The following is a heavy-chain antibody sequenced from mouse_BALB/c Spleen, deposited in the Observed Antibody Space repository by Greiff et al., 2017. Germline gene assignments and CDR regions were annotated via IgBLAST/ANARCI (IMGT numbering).Heavy chain of an antibody. Sequence: VQLQQSGPELVKPGASVKMSCKASGYTFTSYVMHWVKQKPGQGLEWIGYINPYNDGTKYNEKFKGKATLTSDKSSSTAYMELSSLTSEDSAVYYCARRGDYDYDWFAYWGQGTLVTVSA. V-gene: IGHV1-14*01. CDR1: GYTFTSYV. CDR3: ARRGDYDYDWFAY. CDR2: INPYNDGT. J-gene: IGHJ3*01. D-gene: IGHD2-4*01.